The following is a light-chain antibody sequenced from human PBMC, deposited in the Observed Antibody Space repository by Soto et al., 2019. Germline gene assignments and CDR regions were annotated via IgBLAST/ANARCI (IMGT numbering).Light chain of an antibody. V-gene: IGLV2-8*01. CDR2: EVN. Sequence: LPLPPSASGSPGQSVTISCTGTGSDIGGYNFVSWYQQHPGKVPKLIIYEVNKRPSGVPDRFSGSKSGNTASLTVSGLQADDEADYYCSSYAGTNNRYVFGTGTKLTVL. CDR1: GSDIGGYNF. J-gene: IGLJ1*01. CDR3: SSYAGTNNRYV.